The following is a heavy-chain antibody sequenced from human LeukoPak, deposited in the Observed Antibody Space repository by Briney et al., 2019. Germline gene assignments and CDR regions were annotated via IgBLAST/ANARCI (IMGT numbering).Heavy chain of an antibody. Sequence: GGSLRLSYAASGFTFATYSMNWVGQAPGKGLEWVSSISGDSTYIYNAGSVKGRFTISRDNAQASLYLQMISLRADDTAVYYCERVSGRLERQSDLDYWGQGTLVIVSS. CDR2: ISGDSTYI. CDR3: ERVSGRLERQSDLDY. CDR1: GFTFATYS. D-gene: IGHD1-1*01. V-gene: IGHV3-21*01. J-gene: IGHJ4*02.